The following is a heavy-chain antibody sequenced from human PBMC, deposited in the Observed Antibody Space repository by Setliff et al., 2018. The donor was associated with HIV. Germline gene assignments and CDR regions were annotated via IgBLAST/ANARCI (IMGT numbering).Heavy chain of an antibody. D-gene: IGHD3-22*01. V-gene: IGHV4-34*01. CDR3: ARSRLHYYDSSGYYPSYFDY. CDR1: GGSVSDSNVY. J-gene: IGHJ4*02. CDR2: INHSGST. Sequence: PSETLSLTCSVSGGSVSDSNVYWNWIRQSPGKGLEWIGEINHSGSTNYNPSLKSRVTISVDTSKNQFSLKLSSATAADTAVYYCARSRLHYYDSSGYYPSYFDYWGQGTLVTVSS.